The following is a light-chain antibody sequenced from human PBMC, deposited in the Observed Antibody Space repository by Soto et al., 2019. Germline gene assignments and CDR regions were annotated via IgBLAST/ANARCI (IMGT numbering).Light chain of an antibody. J-gene: IGKJ4*01. CDR1: HTVANF. CDR2: DVS. Sequence: DTVLIQSPATLSLSPGDRATLSCRASHTVANFLAWYQKKAGQAPRLLIYDVSNRATGIPPRFSGSGSGTDFTLTISSLEPDDFAVYYCQQRSNWPPTFGGGTNVEIK. V-gene: IGKV3-11*01. CDR3: QQRSNWPPT.